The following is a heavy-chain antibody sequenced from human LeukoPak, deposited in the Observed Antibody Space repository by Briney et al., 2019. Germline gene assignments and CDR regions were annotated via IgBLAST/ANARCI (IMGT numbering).Heavy chain of an antibody. J-gene: IGHJ5*02. CDR1: GFTVSTSY. D-gene: IGHD3-10*01. CDR3: ATFSVSGPLGS. Sequence: GGSLRLSCAASGFTVSTSYMSWIRQAPGKGLEWVSIIYSGGRTYYADSVKGRFTISRDNAKNSLYLQMNSLRAEDTAVYYCATFSVSGPLGSWGQGTLVTVSS. CDR2: IYSGGRT. V-gene: IGHV3-53*01.